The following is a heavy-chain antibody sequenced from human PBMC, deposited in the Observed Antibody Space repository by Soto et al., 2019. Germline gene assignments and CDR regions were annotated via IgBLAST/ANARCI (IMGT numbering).Heavy chain of an antibody. CDR3: ARGSEDLAAAGTFLFDY. J-gene: IGHJ4*02. Sequence: TLSLTCTVSGGSISSGGYYWSWIRQHPGKGLEWIGYIYYSGSTYYNPSLKSRVTISVDTSKNQFSLKLSSVTAADTAVYYCARGSEDLAAAGTFLFDYWGQGTLVTVSS. CDR2: IYYSGST. D-gene: IGHD6-13*01. V-gene: IGHV4-31*03. CDR1: GGSISSGGYY.